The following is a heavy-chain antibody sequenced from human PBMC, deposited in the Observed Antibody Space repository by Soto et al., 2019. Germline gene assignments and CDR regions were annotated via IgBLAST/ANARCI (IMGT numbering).Heavy chain of an antibody. CDR3: ARAVGASGSSRSLAT. V-gene: IGHV3-33*02. Sequence: QVQLVESGGGVVQPGKSLRLSCAASGFTVSNYGMQWVRQAPGKGLECVAIMWYDGTEKYDVDSAKGRLTISRENARNTLYLEMHGLRREDTAVYSCARAVGASGSSRSLATWGPGTAVIVSS. D-gene: IGHD1-26*01. CDR1: GFTVSNYG. J-gene: IGHJ5*02. CDR2: MWYDGTEK.